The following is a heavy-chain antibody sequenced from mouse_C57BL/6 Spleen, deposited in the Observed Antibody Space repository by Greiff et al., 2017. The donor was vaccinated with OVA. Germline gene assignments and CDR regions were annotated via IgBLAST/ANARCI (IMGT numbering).Heavy chain of an antibody. D-gene: IGHD4-1*01. CDR2: INPGSGGT. V-gene: IGHV1-54*01. CDR1: GYAFTNYL. Sequence: QVQLQQSGAELVRPGTSVKVSCKASGYAFTNYLIEWVKQRPGQGLEWIGVINPGSGGTNYNEKFKGKATLTADKSSSTAYMQLSSLTSEDSAVYVCARSLLGWGYFDYWGQGTTLTVSS. J-gene: IGHJ2*01. CDR3: ARSLLGWGYFDY.